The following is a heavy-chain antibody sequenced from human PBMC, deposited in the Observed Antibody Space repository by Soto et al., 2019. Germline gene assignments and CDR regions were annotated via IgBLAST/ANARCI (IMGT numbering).Heavy chain of an antibody. V-gene: IGHV1-69*06. CDR2: IIPIFGTS. J-gene: IGHJ6*02. Sequence: SVKVSCKASGGTYSSYAISWVRQAPGQGLEWMGGIIPIFGTSNYEQKFQGRVTITADKPTSTVYMELSSLRSEDTEVYYSSSKGSSSGYWYYRMDCWGLGPPVT. CDR3: SSKGSSSGYWYYRMDC. CDR1: GGTYSSYA. D-gene: IGHD6-6*01.